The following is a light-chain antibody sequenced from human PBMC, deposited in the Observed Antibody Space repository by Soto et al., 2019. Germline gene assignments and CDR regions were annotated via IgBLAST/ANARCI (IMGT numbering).Light chain of an antibody. CDR2: AAS. Sequence: EIVLTQSPGTLSLSPGERVTLSCRASQSVPSNYLACYQHKPGQAPRHLIYAASSSDTVVPGGFSGSGSGTEFTLTISRLESEDFAVYYCQHYGNSPYTFGRGTKLEI. CDR3: QHYGNSPYT. CDR1: QSVPSNY. J-gene: IGKJ2*01. V-gene: IGKV3-20*01.